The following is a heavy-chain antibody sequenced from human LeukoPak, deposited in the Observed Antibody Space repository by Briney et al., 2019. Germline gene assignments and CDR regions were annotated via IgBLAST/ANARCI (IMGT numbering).Heavy chain of an antibody. Sequence: PSETQTLMCAVYGGSCSGYYWSWIRQPPGKGLEWIEEINHSGSTNHNPSLKSRVTISVDTSKNQFSLKLSSVTAADTAVYYCARGQDFWIDPRMAVWRERTTVTVSS. V-gene: IGHV4-34*01. CDR1: GGSCSGYY. D-gene: IGHD3-3*01. J-gene: IGHJ6*01. CDR2: INHSGST. CDR3: ARGQDFWIDPRMAV.